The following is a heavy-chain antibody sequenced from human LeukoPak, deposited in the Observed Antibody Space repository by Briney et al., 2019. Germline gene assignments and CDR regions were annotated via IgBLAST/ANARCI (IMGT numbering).Heavy chain of an antibody. CDR1: GFTFSSYG. D-gene: IGHD6-19*01. Sequence: GRSLRLSCAAPGFTFSSYGMHWVRQAPGKGLEWVAVIWYDGSNKYYADSVKGRFTISRDNSKNTLYLQMNSLRAEDTAVYYCAKDSKIAVAGTALDYWGQGTLVTVSS. V-gene: IGHV3-33*06. CDR3: AKDSKIAVAGTALDY. J-gene: IGHJ4*02. CDR2: IWYDGSNK.